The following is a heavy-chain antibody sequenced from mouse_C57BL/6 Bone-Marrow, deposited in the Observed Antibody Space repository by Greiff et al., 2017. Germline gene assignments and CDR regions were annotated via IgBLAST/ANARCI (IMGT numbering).Heavy chain of an antibody. D-gene: IGHD1-1*01. Sequence: QVQLQQSGAELARPGASVKLSCKASGYTFTSYGISWVKQRTGQGLEWIGEIYPRSGNTYYNEKFKGKATLTADEASSTAYMELRSLTSEDSAFYFCAREESDCYGSSYDFDYWGQGTTLTVSS. J-gene: IGHJ2*01. CDR1: GYTFTSYG. CDR2: IYPRSGNT. CDR3: AREESDCYGSSYDFDY. V-gene: IGHV1-81*01.